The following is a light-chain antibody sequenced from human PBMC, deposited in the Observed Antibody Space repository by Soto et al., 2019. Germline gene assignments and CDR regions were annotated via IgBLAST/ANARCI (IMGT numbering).Light chain of an antibody. V-gene: IGKV3-20*01. Sequence: EIVFTQSPGTLSLSPGERATLSFRASQSVSSSYLAWYQQKPGQAPRLLIYGASSRATGIPARFSGSGSGTEFTLTIGSLQSEDFAVYYCQQYSSSPSFGQGTRLENK. CDR2: GAS. CDR3: QQYSSSPS. J-gene: IGKJ5*01. CDR1: QSVSSSY.